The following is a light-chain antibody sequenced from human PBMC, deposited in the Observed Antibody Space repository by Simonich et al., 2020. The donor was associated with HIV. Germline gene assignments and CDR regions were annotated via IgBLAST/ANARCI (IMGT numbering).Light chain of an antibody. CDR2: AAS. J-gene: IGKJ3*01. V-gene: IGKV1-NL1*01. CDR3: QQSPGT. Sequence: DIQMTQSPSSLSASVGDRVTITCRASQGISNSLAWYQQKPGKAPKLLLYAASRLESGVPSRFSGSGSGTDFTLTISRLEPEDFAVYYCQQSPGTFGPGTKVDIK. CDR1: QGISNS.